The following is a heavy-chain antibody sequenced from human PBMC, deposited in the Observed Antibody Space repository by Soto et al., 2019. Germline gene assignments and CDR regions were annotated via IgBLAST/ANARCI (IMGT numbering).Heavy chain of an antibody. CDR2: ITHSSRFI. D-gene: IGHD1-26*01. J-gene: IGHJ4*02. CDR1: GFTFSDSA. V-gene: IGHV3-21*01. CDR3: ARGGGSLSY. Sequence: EVQLVESGGGLVKPGGALRLSCVASGFTFSDSARNWVRQAPGKGLEWVSSITHSSRFISYSDSVKGRFTISRDNAQNSVYLELNSLKPEDTAVYYCARGGGSLSYWGQGTLVTVSS.